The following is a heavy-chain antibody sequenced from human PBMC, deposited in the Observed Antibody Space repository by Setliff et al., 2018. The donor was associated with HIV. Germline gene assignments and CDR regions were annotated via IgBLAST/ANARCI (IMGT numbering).Heavy chain of an antibody. D-gene: IGHD2-2*01. V-gene: IGHV1-46*01. CDR2: IDPNGGAT. J-gene: IGHJ3*02. CDR3: ARAGGGATDQAFDI. CDR1: GYSFTSYF. Sequence: GASVKVSCKAFGYSFTSYFLHWVRQAPGQRLEWLGIIDPNGGATDNAQKLQGRLTVTTDTSTSTLYMELSNLRSDDTAVYYCARAGGGATDQAFDIWGQGTMVTVSS.